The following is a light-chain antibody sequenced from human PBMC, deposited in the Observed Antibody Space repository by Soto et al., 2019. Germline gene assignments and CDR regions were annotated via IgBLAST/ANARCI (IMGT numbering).Light chain of an antibody. CDR2: GAS. CDR1: ESGNSDY. Sequence: TVMTQSPATLSLSPGDRATLSCRAGESGNSDYISWYQQEPGQAPRLLIYGASIRATGIPARFSGDGSGTDFTLTISILQPEDFAVYYCQEDYNLPPAFGGGTRIEIK. J-gene: IGKJ4*01. CDR3: QEDYNLPPA. V-gene: IGKV3D-7*01.